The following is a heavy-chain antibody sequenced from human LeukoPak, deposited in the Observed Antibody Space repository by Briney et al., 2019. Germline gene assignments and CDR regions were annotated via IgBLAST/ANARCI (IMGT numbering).Heavy chain of an antibody. V-gene: IGHV3-30-3*01. Sequence: EGSLRLSCAASGVTFRNYVIHWVRQAPGKGVGWVAVTSSDLNVKLYADSVKGRFTISRDNSRSTLYLQMNSLRPEDTAIYYCAREGYYGSGSPPSLYFDYWGQGNLVTVSS. D-gene: IGHD3-10*01. J-gene: IGHJ4*02. CDR3: AREGYYGSGSPPSLYFDY. CDR1: GVTFRNYV. CDR2: TSSDLNVK.